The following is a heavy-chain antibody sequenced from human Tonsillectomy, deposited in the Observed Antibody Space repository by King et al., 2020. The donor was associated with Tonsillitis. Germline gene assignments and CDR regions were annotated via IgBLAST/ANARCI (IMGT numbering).Heavy chain of an antibody. V-gene: IGHV4-39*01. CDR2: IYYSGST. J-gene: IGHJ1*01. Sequence: QLQESGPGLVKPSETLSLTCTVSGGSISSSSYYWGWIRQPPGKGLEWIGSIYYSGSTYYNPSLKSRVTISVDTSKNQFSLKLSSVTAADTAVYYCARQDSSGGWYRDPEYFQYWGQGPLVTVSS. CDR1: GGSISSSSYY. CDR3: ARQDSSGGWYRDPEYFQY. D-gene: IGHD6-19*01.